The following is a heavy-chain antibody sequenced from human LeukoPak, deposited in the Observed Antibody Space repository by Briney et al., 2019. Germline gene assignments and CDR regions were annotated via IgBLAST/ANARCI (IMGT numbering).Heavy chain of an antibody. Sequence: PSETLSLTCAVYGGSFSGYYWSWIRQPPGKGLEWIGEINHSGSTNYNPSLKSRVTISVDTSKNQFSLKLSSVTAADTAVYYCASPMTILGYWGQGTLVTVSS. V-gene: IGHV4-34*01. J-gene: IGHJ4*02. D-gene: IGHD2-21*01. CDR1: GGSFSGYY. CDR3: ASPMTILGY. CDR2: INHSGST.